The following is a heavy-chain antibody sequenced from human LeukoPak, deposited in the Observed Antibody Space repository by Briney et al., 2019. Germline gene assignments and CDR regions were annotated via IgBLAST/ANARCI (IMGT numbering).Heavy chain of an antibody. CDR2: ITGSSVSI. D-gene: IGHD3-22*01. Sequence: GGSLRLSCAASGFPFRIYWMNWVRQAPGKGLEWISYITGSSVSIFYADSVKGRFTISRDNAKNSVYLQMNSLTADDTAVYFCVRDTYQSDDSGSYNWYFDLWGRGTLVTVSA. CDR3: VRDTYQSDDSGSYNWYFDL. V-gene: IGHV3-48*01. CDR1: GFPFRIYW. J-gene: IGHJ2*01.